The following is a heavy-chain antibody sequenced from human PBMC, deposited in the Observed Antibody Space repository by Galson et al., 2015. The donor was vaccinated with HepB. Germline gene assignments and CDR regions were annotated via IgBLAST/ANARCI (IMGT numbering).Heavy chain of an antibody. CDR1: GFTFSDYH. J-gene: IGHJ6*02. CDR3: ARGHYDSSGYYYVVYYYYGMDV. V-gene: IGHV3-11*06. CDR2: ISSSSSYT. Sequence: SLRLSCAASGFTFSDYHMSWIRQAPGKGLEWVSYISSSSSYTNYADSVKGRFTISRDNAKNSLYLQMNSLRAEDTAVYYCARGHYDSSGYYYVVYYYYGMDVWGQGTTVTVSS. D-gene: IGHD3-22*01.